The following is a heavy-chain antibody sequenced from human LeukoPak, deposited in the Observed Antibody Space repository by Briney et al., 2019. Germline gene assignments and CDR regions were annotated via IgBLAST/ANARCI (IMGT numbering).Heavy chain of an antibody. Sequence: KASETLSLTCAVSGGPFSGYFWSWIRQSSGKGLEWTGEIHNSGTTNYNPSLNSRVTISEDTSKNQFYLNLSSVTAADTAVYYCARRYYYNLGSFPFDFWGQGTLVTVSS. D-gene: IGHD3-10*01. CDR1: GGPFSGYF. V-gene: IGHV4-34*01. CDR2: IHNSGTT. CDR3: ARRYYYNLGSFPFDF. J-gene: IGHJ4*02.